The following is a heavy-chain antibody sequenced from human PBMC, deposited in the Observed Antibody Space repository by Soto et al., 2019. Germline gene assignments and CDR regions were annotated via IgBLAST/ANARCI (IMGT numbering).Heavy chain of an antibody. J-gene: IGHJ4*02. CDR3: ARHLGPTGPNY. CDR2: FYYSRDT. V-gene: IGHV4-39*01. D-gene: IGHD1-26*01. CDR1: GDSISSGSSY. Sequence: SETLSLTCTVSGDSISSGSSYWGWVRQPPGKGLEWIGSFYYSRDTHYNPSLKSRATISVDTSKNQFSLKLSSVTAAERAVYYCARHLGPTGPNYWGQGILVTVSS.